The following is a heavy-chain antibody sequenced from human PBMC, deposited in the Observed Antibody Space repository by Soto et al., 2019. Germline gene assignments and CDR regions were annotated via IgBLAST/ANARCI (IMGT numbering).Heavy chain of an antibody. CDR2: IYYIGST. V-gene: IGHV4-31*03. J-gene: IGHJ5*02. CDR1: GGSISSGGYY. CDR3: ARSVFP. Sequence: QVQLQESGPGLVKPSQTLSLTCTVSGGSISSGGYYWNWIRQHPGKGLEWIGYIYYIGSTYYNPSLKSRITISLDTSKTHVSLRLSSGTAADTAVYYCARSVFPWGQGTLVTVSS.